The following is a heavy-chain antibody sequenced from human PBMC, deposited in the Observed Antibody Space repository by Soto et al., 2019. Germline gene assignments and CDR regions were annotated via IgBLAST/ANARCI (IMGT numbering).Heavy chain of an antibody. CDR2: IYHSGST. Sequence: TLSLTCAGSGGCISSSNWWRWVRQPPGKGLEWIGEIYHSGSTNYNPSLKSRVTISVDKSKNQFSLKLSSVTAADTAVYYCARVLPKYDVFDYWGQGTLVTVSS. CDR1: GGCISSSNW. V-gene: IGHV4-4*02. J-gene: IGHJ4*02. CDR3: ARVLPKYDVFDY. D-gene: IGHD3-16*01.